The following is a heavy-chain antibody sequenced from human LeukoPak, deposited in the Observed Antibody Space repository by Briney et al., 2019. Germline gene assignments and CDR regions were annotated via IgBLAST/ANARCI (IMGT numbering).Heavy chain of an antibody. Sequence: PSETLSLTCSVSGYSISYGYHWGWIRQPPGKGLEWIGTIHHSGSTYYNPSLKSRVNISVDTSKNQFPLNLSSVTAADTAVYYCGRDSSGYTYYFDYWGQGTLATVSS. CDR1: GYSISYGYH. V-gene: IGHV4-38-2*02. CDR2: IHHSGST. J-gene: IGHJ4*02. D-gene: IGHD3-22*01. CDR3: GRDSSGYTYYFDY.